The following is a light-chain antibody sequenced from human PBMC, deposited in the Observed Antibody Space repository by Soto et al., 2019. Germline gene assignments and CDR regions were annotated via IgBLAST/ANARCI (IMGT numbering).Light chain of an antibody. Sequence: EIVLTQSPGTLSLSPGEGATLSCRASQSFRGIYLAWYRQRPGQAPRLLIYGATSRATGIPARFSGSGSGTEFTLTISSLQSEDFAVYYCQQYNNWLTWTFGQGTKVDIK. J-gene: IGKJ1*01. CDR3: QQYNNWLTWT. CDR2: GAT. CDR1: QSFRGIY. V-gene: IGKV3-15*01.